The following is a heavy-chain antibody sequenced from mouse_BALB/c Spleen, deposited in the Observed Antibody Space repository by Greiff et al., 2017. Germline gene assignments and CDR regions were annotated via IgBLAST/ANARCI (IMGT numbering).Heavy chain of an antibody. V-gene: IGHV1-67*01. J-gene: IGHJ3*01. Sequence: QVQLQQSGPELVRPGVSVKISCKGSSYTFTDYAMHWVKQSHAKSLEWIGVISTYYGNTNYNQKFKGKATMTVDKSSSTAYMELARLTSEESAVYYCARADFITTATSSFAYWGQGTLVTVSA. CDR3: ARADFITTATSSFAY. CDR2: ISTYYGNT. D-gene: IGHD1-2*01. CDR1: SYTFTDYA.